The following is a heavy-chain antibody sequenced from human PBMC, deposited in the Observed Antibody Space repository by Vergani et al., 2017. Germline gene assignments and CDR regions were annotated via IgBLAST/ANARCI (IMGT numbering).Heavy chain of an antibody. J-gene: IGHJ6*03. CDR1: GYTLTGYY. CDR2: INPNSGGT. Sequence: QLQLVQSGAEVKKPGTSVKVSCKASGYTLTGYYMHWVRLAPGQGLEWMGWINPNSGGTNYAQKLQGRVTMTSDTSISTAYMELSRLRSDDTAVYYCARGCSGVLRPSDYIDVWGK. D-gene: IGHD2-2*01. V-gene: IGHV1-2*02. CDR3: ARGCSGVLRPSDYIDV.